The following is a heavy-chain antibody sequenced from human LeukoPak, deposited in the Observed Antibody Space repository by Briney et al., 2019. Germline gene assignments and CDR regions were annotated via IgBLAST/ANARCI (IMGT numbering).Heavy chain of an antibody. D-gene: IGHD6-6*01. CDR3: ARHRAYSSSSPFDY. J-gene: IGHJ4*02. V-gene: IGHV4-59*08. Sequence: SETLSLTCTVSGGSISSLYWSWIRQPPGKGLEWIGYIYYTGSTNYNPSLRGRVTMFVDMSKNQFSLRLSSVTAADTAVYYCARHRAYSSSSPFDYWGQGTLVTVSS. CDR1: GGSISSLY. CDR2: IYYTGST.